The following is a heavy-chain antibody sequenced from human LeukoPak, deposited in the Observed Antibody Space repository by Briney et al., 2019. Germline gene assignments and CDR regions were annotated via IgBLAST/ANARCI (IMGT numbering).Heavy chain of an antibody. V-gene: IGHV3-7*01. CDR3: ARDGVGRLQSNKY. Sequence: GGSLRLSCAASGFTFSTYWMSWVRQAPGKGPEWVANIKQDGSEKYYVDSVKGRFTISRDNAKNSLYLQMNSLRAEDTAVYYCARDGVGRLQSNKYWGQGTLVTVSS. J-gene: IGHJ4*02. CDR2: IKQDGSEK. D-gene: IGHD5-24*01. CDR1: GFTFSTYW.